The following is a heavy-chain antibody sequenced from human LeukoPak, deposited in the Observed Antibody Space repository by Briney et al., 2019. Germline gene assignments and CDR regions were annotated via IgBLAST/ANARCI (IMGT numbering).Heavy chain of an antibody. CDR3: AKAAYGSYYYYMDV. J-gene: IGHJ6*03. V-gene: IGHV3-74*01. D-gene: IGHD3-10*01. CDR1: GFTFSSYW. Sequence: GGSLRLSCAASGFTFSSYWMHWVRQAPGKGLVWVSRINSDGSSTSYADSVKGRFTISRDNAKNTLYLQMNSLRAEDMALYYCAKAAYGSYYYYMDVWGKGTTVTVSS. CDR2: INSDGSST.